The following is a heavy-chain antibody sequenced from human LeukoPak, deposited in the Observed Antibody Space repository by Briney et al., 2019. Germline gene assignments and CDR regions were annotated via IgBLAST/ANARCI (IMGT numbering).Heavy chain of an antibody. CDR1: GFTFSSYS. V-gene: IGHV3-21*01. CDR3: ARESMITFGGVIVIDYFDY. D-gene: IGHD3-16*02. J-gene: IGHJ4*02. CDR2: ISSSSGYI. Sequence: GGSLRLSCAASGFTFSSYSMNWVRQAPGKGLEWVSSISSSSGYIYYADSVKGRFTISRDNAKNSLYLQMNSLRAEDTAVYYCARESMITFGGVIVIDYFDYWGQGTLVTVSS.